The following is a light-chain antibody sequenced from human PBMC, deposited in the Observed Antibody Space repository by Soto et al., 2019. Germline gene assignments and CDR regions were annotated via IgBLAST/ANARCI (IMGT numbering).Light chain of an antibody. CDR2: DVS. J-gene: IGLJ1*01. CDR1: SSDVGGYNY. V-gene: IGLV2-14*03. CDR3: SSYTTSNTRQIV. Sequence: HSALTQPASVSGSPGQSITISCTGTSSDVGGYNYVSWYQHHPGKAPKLMIYDVSNRPSGVSNRFPGSKSGNTASLTISGLQPEDEADYYCSSYTTSNTRQIVFGTGTKVTVL.